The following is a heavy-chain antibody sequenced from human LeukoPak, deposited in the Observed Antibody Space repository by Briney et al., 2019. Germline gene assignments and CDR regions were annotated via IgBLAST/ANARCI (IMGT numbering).Heavy chain of an antibody. J-gene: IGHJ5*02. Sequence: ASVKVSCKASGGTFSSYAISWVRQAPGQGLEWMGGIIPIFGTANYAQKFQGRVTITGHESTSTAYMELSSLRSDDTAVYYCARDTKRSRARWENLGIDPWGQGTLVTVSS. CDR3: ARDTKRSRARWENLGIDP. CDR1: GGTFSSYA. CDR2: IIPIFGTA. V-gene: IGHV1-69*13. D-gene: IGHD3-16*01.